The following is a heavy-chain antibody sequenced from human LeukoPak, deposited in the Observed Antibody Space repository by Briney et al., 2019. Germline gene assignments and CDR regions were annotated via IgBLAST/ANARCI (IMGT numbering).Heavy chain of an antibody. J-gene: IGHJ4*02. V-gene: IGHV3-23*01. CDR3: AKTRITVTRRDGFDY. D-gene: IGHD4-17*01. CDR2: ISGSGGST. CDR1: GFTFSSYA. Sequence: GGSLRLSCAASGFTFSSYAMSWVRQAPGKGLEWVSAISGSGGSTYYADSVKGRFTISRDNSKNTLYLQLNSLRAEDTAVYYCAKTRITVTRRDGFDYWGQGTLVTVSS.